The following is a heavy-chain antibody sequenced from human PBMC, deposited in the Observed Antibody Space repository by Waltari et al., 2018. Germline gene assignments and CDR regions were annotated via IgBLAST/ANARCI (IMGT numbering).Heavy chain of an antibody. CDR3: ARESGRGLELPF. CDR1: AFTSRSYG. V-gene: IGHV3-33*01. CDR2: IWYDGSNK. J-gene: IGHJ4*02. Sequence: QVQLVESGGGVVQPGSYLSLSCAAFAFTSRSYGLHWLRQAPGKGLEWVAVIWYDGSNKYYADSVKGRFTISRDNSKNTLYLQMNSLRSEDTAVYYCARESGRGLELPFWGQGTLVTVSS. D-gene: IGHD1-7*01.